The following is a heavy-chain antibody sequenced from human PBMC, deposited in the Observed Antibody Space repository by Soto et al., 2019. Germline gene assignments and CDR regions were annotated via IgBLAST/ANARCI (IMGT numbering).Heavy chain of an antibody. CDR1: GYTFTGYY. CDR2: INPNSGGT. CDR3: ARDRPSCSGGSCYSDDAFDI. Sequence: GASVKVSCKASGYTFTGYYMHWVRQAPGQGLEWMGWINPNSGGTNYAQKFQGWVTMTRDTSISTAYMELSRLRSDDTAVYYCARDRPSCSGGSCYSDDAFDIWGQGTMVTVSS. D-gene: IGHD2-15*01. J-gene: IGHJ3*02. V-gene: IGHV1-2*04.